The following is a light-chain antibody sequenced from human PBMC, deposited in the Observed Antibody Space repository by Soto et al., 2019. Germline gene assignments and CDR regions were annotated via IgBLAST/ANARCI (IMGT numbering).Light chain of an antibody. CDR1: SSDVGSYNL. CDR2: EGS. V-gene: IGLV2-23*01. Sequence: QSALTQPASVSGSPGQSITISCTGTSSDVGSYNLVSWYQQHPGKAPKLMIYEGSKRPSGVSNRFSGSKSGNTASLTISGXXXXXXADYYCCSYAGSSTPFGGGTKL. CDR3: CSYAGSSTP. J-gene: IGLJ3*02.